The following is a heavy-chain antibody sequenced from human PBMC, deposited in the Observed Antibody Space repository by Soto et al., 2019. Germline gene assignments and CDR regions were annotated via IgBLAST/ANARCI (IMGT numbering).Heavy chain of an antibody. Sequence: EVQVLESGGGLVQPGGSLRLSCAATGFTFSDFAMSWVRQAPGKGLEWVSRIYGGGNGPHYADSVKGRVTISRDNSETTLYLQMNSLRAEDTAVYYCAKMEGMDPWAYSFDYWGQGTLVTVSS. V-gene: IGHV3-23*01. CDR3: AKMEGMDPWAYSFDY. D-gene: IGHD2-2*03. CDR2: IYGGGNGP. J-gene: IGHJ4*02. CDR1: GFTFSDFA.